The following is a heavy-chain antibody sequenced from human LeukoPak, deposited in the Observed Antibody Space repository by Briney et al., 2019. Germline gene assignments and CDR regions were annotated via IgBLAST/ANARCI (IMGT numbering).Heavy chain of an antibody. V-gene: IGHV3-21*01. CDR3: ARDESPNLFAFDI. CDR2: ISSSSSYI. Sequence: YPGGSLRLSCAASGFTFSSYSMNWVRQAPGKGLEWVSSISSSSSYIYYADSVKGRFTISRDNAKNSLYLQMNSLRAEDTAVYYCARDESPNLFAFDIWGQGTMVTVSS. CDR1: GFTFSSYS. J-gene: IGHJ3*02. D-gene: IGHD2-8*01.